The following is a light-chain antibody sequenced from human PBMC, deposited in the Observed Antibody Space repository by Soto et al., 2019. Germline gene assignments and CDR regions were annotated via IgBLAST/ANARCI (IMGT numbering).Light chain of an antibody. CDR1: SGDVDAFDY. Sequence: QSGLAQPASVSGSRGQSITISCTGTSGDVDAFDYVSWYQQHPGKAPKLMIFEVSDRPSGVSDRFSGSKSGSTASLTISGLQAEDEADYFCTSFTSSSTQVFATGTKVTVL. CDR2: EVS. CDR3: TSFTSSSTQV. V-gene: IGLV2-14*01. J-gene: IGLJ1*01.